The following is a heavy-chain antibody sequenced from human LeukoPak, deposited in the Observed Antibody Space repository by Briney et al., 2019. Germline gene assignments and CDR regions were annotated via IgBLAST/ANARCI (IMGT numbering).Heavy chain of an antibody. CDR3: AREERDPFTIDY. J-gene: IGHJ4*02. V-gene: IGHV4-59*01. CDR1: GGSISSYY. CDR2: IYYSGST. Sequence: SESLSLTCTVSGGSISSYYWSWIRQPPGKGLEWIGYIYYSGSTNYSPSLKSRVTISVDTSKNQFSLKLSSVTAADTAVYYCAREERDPFTIDYWGQGTLVTVSS.